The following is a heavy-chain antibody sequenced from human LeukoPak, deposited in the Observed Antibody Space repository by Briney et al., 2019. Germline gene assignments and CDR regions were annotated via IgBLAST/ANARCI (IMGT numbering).Heavy chain of an antibody. CDR1: GGSFSGYY. Sequence: PSETLSLTCAVYGGSFSGYYCSWIRQPPGEGLEWIGDIIHIVGTTYNPPLKSRVTISVDTSKNQFYLKLSSVTAADTAVYYCARGEVAVAETDFDYWVQGTLVTVSS. V-gene: IGHV4-34*01. CDR3: ARGEVAVAETDFDY. D-gene: IGHD6-19*01. J-gene: IGHJ4*02. CDR2: IIHIVGT.